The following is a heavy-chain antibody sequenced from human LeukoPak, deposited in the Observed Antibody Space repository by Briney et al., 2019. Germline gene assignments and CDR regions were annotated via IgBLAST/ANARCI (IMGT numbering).Heavy chain of an antibody. CDR2: IYSVDSDT. D-gene: IGHD3-10*01. J-gene: IGHJ5*02. CDR3: ARLGSGSITWFDP. V-gene: IGHV5-51*01. Sequence: PGASLKLSCRASGYTFTSYWFGWLRQMPGKGLVWMRVIYSVDSDTSYTPSFKGRVTISTDRSNNNSYLQLSCLAAADTAIYYCARLGSGSITWFDPWGQRTLVTVSS. CDR1: GYTFTSYW.